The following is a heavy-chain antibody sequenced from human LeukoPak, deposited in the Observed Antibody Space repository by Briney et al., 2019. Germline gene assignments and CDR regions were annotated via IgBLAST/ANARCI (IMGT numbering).Heavy chain of an antibody. CDR2: ISWNSGSI. V-gene: IGHV3-9*01. Sequence: PGGSLRLSCAASGFTFDDYAMHWVRHAPGKGLEWVSGISWNSGSIGYADSVKGRFTISRDNAKNSLYLQMNSLRAEDTALYYCAKDIFTMVRGVVDYWGQGTLVTVSS. CDR3: AKDIFTMVRGVVDY. D-gene: IGHD3-10*01. CDR1: GFTFDDYA. J-gene: IGHJ4*02.